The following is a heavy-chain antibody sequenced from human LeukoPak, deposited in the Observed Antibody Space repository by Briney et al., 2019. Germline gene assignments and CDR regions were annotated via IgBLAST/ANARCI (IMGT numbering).Heavy chain of an antibody. CDR3: ANIGYCSGGSCYSLRNNYFDY. V-gene: IGHV3-23*01. Sequence: GGSLRLSCAASGFTFSSYGMSWVRQAPGKGLEWVSTISGSSVTTYYADSVKGRFTISRDNSKNTLYLQMNSLRAEDTAVYYCANIGYCSGGSCYSLRNNYFDYWGQGTLVTVSS. CDR2: ISGSSVTT. CDR1: GFTFSSYG. J-gene: IGHJ4*02. D-gene: IGHD2-15*01.